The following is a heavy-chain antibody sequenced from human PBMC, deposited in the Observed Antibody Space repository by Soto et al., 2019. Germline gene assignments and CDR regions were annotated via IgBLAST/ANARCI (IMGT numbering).Heavy chain of an antibody. J-gene: IGHJ6*02. CDR3: VRGVGYCISTTCRNYGLDV. D-gene: IGHD2-2*01. CDR2: IYSSGTT. CDR1: GGSISSGGYY. Sequence: PSETLSLTCTVSGGSISSGGYYWSWIRQPPGKGLEYIGHIYSSGTTNYSPSLKRRVIISVDTSRNQFALRLSSVTAADTAVYYCVRGVGYCISTTCRNYGLDVWGQGTTVTVSS. V-gene: IGHV4-30-4*01.